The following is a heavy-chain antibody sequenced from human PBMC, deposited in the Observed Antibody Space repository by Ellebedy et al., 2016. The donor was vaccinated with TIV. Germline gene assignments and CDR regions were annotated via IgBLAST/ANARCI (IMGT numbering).Heavy chain of an antibody. CDR1: GYTFTSYD. CDR2: MNPKSGNK. D-gene: IGHD1-26*01. J-gene: IGHJ4*02. Sequence: ASVKVSCXASGYTFTSYDINWVRQATGQGLEWMGWMNPKSGNKGYAQKFQGRVTMTRNTSISTAYMELSSLRSEDTAVYYCAIVVGGTDGFDYWGQGTLVTVSS. CDR3: AIVVGGTDGFDY. V-gene: IGHV1-8*02.